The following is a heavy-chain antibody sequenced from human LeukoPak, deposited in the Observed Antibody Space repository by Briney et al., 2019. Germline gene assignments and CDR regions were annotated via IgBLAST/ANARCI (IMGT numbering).Heavy chain of an antibody. V-gene: IGHV3-30*18. Sequence: GGSLRLSCAASGFTFSSYGMHWVRQAPGKGLEWVAVISYDGSNKYYADSVKGRFTISRDNSKNTLYLQMNSLRAEDTAVYYCAKEGYEDRYFDYWGQGTLVTVSS. J-gene: IGHJ4*02. CDR1: GFTFSSYG. CDR3: AKEGYEDRYFDY. D-gene: IGHD2-2*01. CDR2: ISYDGSNK.